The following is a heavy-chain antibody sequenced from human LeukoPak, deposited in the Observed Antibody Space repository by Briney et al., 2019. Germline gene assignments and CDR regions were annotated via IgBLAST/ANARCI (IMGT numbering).Heavy chain of an antibody. Sequence: SETLSLTCTVSGGSISGYYWNWIRQPPGKGLEWIGYVDYSGSTIYNPSLKSRVTISVDTSKNQFSLNLISVTAADTAVYYCVRAYDYWGQGTLVTVSS. CDR2: VDYSGST. CDR3: VRAYDY. J-gene: IGHJ4*02. V-gene: IGHV4-59*12. CDR1: GGSISGYY.